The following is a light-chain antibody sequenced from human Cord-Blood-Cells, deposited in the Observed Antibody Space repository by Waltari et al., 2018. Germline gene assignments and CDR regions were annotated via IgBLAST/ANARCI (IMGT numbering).Light chain of an antibody. V-gene: IGLV2-11*01. J-gene: IGLJ1*01. CDR2: DVS. CDR1: STAVRGYNY. Sequence: QSALTQHRSVSASPGQSVTLSCSGTSTAVRGYNYVSCYQQHSGKAPKLMLYDVSKRPSGVPDRFAGAKSGNTASLTISGLQAEDEADYYCCSYAGSYTHYVVGTGTKVTVL. CDR3: CSYAGSYTHYV.